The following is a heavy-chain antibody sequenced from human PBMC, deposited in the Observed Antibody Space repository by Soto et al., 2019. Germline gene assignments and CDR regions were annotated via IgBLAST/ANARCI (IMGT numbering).Heavy chain of an antibody. J-gene: IGHJ3*01. Sequence: GGSLRLSCAASGFTFSTYAMNWVRQAPGKGLEWVSAISGSGDATYYADSVKGRFTISRDNSINRLYRQMNSLRTEDTAVYYCAHPRGYGVFYAYDVWGQGTMFTVSS. D-gene: IGHD4-17*01. CDR1: GFTFSTYA. V-gene: IGHV3-23*01. CDR2: ISGSGDAT. CDR3: AHPRGYGVFYAYDV.